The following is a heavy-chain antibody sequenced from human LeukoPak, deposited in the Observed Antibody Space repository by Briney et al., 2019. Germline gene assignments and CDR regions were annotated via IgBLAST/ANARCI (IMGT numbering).Heavy chain of an antibody. D-gene: IGHD4-17*01. Sequence: GGSLRLSCAASGFTFSSYAMHWVRQAPGKGLEWVAVISYDGSNKYYADSVKGRFTISRDNSKNTLYLQMNSLRAEDTAVYYCASSSDGALDYWGQGTLVTVSS. CDR1: GFTFSSYA. V-gene: IGHV3-30-3*01. CDR2: ISYDGSNK. J-gene: IGHJ4*02. CDR3: ASSSDGALDY.